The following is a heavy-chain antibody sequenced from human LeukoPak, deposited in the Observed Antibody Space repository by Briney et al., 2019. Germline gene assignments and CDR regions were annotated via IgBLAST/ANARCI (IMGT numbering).Heavy chain of an antibody. J-gene: IGHJ4*02. CDR2: ISSSSSTI. D-gene: IGHD6-19*01. CDR1: GFTFSSYS. CDR3: ASIPIAVAGTTFDY. V-gene: IGHV3-48*02. Sequence: GSLRLSCAASGFTFSSYSMNWVRQAPGKGLEWVSYISSSSSTIYYADSVKGRFTISRDNAKNSLYLQMNSLRDEDTAVYYCASIPIAVAGTTFDYWGQGTLVTVSS.